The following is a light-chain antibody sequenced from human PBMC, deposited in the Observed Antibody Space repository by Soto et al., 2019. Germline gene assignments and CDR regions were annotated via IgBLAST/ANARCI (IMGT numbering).Light chain of an antibody. V-gene: IGKV3-20*01. J-gene: IGKJ2*01. CDR2: GSS. CDR1: QSVSNNY. CDR3: QQYGSSPPYT. Sequence: EVVLTQSPGTLSLSPGERATLSCRASQSVSNNYFAWYQQKPGQAPRLLIFGSSDRATGIPDRFSGSGSGTDFTLPISRLEPEDFAVYSCQQYGSSPPYTFGQGTKLEIK.